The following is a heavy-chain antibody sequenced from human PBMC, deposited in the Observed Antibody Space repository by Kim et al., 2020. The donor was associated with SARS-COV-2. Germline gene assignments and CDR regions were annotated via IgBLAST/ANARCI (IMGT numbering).Heavy chain of an antibody. CDR1: GFTVSSNY. CDR3: AVYSSSWFFDY. J-gene: IGHJ4*02. D-gene: IGHD6-13*01. CDR2: IYSGGST. V-gene: IGHV3-53*01. Sequence: GGSLRLSCAASGFTVSSNYMSWVRQAPGKGLEWVSVIYSGGSTYYADSVKGRFTISRDNSKNTPYLQMNSLRAEDTAVYYCAVYSSSWFFDYWGQGTLVTVSS.